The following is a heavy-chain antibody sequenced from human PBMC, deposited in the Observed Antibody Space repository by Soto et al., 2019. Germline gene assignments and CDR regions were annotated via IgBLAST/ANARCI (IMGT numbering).Heavy chain of an antibody. V-gene: IGHV3-74*01. J-gene: IGHJ6*03. D-gene: IGHD3-10*01. CDR1: GFTFSSHW. CDR2: INSDGSSI. Sequence: EVQLVESGGVLVQPGGSLRLSCAASGFTFSSHWMHWVRQAPGKGLVWVSRINSDGSSINYADSVKGRLTISRDNAKNTVYLQMNSLRAEDTAVYICARWASGRYYMDVWGKGTTVTVSS. CDR3: ARWASGRYYMDV.